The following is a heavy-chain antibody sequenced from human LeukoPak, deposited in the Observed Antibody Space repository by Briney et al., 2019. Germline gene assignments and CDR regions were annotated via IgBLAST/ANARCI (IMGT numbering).Heavy chain of an antibody. V-gene: IGHV3-48*03. Sequence: GGSLRLSCAASGFTFSTYETDWVRQAPGKGLGWVSYISSSGSTIYYADSVKGRFTISRDNAKNSLYLQMNSLRAEDTAVYYCANMQWFGELSYYFDYWGQGTLVTVSS. CDR1: GFTFSTYE. CDR3: ANMQWFGELSYYFDY. J-gene: IGHJ4*02. CDR2: ISSSGSTI. D-gene: IGHD3-10*01.